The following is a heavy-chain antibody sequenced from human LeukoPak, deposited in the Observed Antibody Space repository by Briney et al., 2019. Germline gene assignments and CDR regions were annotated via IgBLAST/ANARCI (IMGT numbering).Heavy chain of an antibody. Sequence: ASVKVSCKASGYTFTYCSLHWLQQAPGQGLEWMGWINPNSGGTNYAQKFQGRVTMTRDTSISTAYMELSRLRSDDTAVYYCARVFGVAAAGRFDYWGQGTLVTVSS. V-gene: IGHV1-2*02. CDR1: GYTFTYCS. CDR3: ARVFGVAAAGRFDY. CDR2: INPNSGGT. D-gene: IGHD6-13*01. J-gene: IGHJ4*02.